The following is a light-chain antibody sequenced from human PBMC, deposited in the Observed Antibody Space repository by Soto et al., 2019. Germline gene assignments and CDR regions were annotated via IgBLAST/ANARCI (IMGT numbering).Light chain of an antibody. V-gene: IGLV2-14*03. CDR2: DVS. Sequence: QSALTQPASVSGSPGQSITISCTGTSSDVGGYNYVSWYQQHPGKAPKLMIYDVSNRPSGVSNRFSGSNSGNTASLTISGREAEDEADYYCSSYTCSSLQVFGTGTKLTVL. CDR1: SSDVGGYNY. J-gene: IGLJ1*01. CDR3: SSYTCSSLQV.